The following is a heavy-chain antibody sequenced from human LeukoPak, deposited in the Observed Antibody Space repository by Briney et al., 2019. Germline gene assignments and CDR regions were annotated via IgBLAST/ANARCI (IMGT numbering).Heavy chain of an antibody. D-gene: IGHD3-3*01. CDR1: GGSFSGYY. V-gene: IGHV4-34*01. CDR3: ARGGRRGYDFWSGYPYYFDY. Sequence: SETLSLTXAVYGGSFSGYYWSWIRQPPGKGLEWIGEINHSGSTNYNPSLKSRVTISVDTSKNQFSLKLSSVTAADTAVYYCARGGRRGYDFWSGYPYYFDYWGQGTLVTVSS. J-gene: IGHJ4*02. CDR2: INHSGST.